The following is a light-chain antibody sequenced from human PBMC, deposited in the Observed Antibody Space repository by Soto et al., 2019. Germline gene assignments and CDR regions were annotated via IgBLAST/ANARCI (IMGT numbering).Light chain of an antibody. CDR3: QQYYNTPWT. Sequence: DIVMTQSPDSLAVSLGERATINCKSSQSVLYSSNNKDYLAWYQQKPGQPPKLLIYWASTRESGVPDRFSGSGSGTDFTLTITSLQAEDVAIDFCQQYYNTPWTFGQGTKVEIK. V-gene: IGKV4-1*01. CDR2: WAS. CDR1: QSVLYSSNNKDY. J-gene: IGKJ1*01.